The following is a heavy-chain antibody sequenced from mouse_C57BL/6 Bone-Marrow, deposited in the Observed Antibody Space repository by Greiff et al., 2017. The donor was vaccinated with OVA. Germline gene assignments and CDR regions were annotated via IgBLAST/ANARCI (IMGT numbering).Heavy chain of an antibody. CDR1: GYTFTSYD. J-gene: IGHJ4*01. Sequence: QVQLQQSGPELVKPGASVKLSCKASGYTFTSYDINWVKQSPGQGLEWIGWIYPRAGSTKYNEKCKGKATLTIDTSSSTAYMERDSLTSEDSADYFCARYEIYYDYEGDYWGQGTSVTVSS. V-gene: IGHV1-85*01. CDR2: IYPRAGST. D-gene: IGHD2-4*01. CDR3: ARYEIYYDYEGDY.